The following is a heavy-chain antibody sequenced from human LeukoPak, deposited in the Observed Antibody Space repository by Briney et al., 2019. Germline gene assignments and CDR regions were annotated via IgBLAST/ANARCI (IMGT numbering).Heavy chain of an antibody. CDR1: GFTFSNAW. D-gene: IGHD4-17*01. J-gene: IGHJ4*02. Sequence: GGSLRLSCAASGFTFSNAWMSWVRQAPGKGLEWVGRIKTKTDDWTTDYAAPVQGRFSISRDDSKNTLYLQMNSLKTEDTAMYYCTTGAVTMWYWGQGTLLTVSS. CDR3: TTGAVTMWY. V-gene: IGHV3-15*01. CDR2: IKTKTDDWTT.